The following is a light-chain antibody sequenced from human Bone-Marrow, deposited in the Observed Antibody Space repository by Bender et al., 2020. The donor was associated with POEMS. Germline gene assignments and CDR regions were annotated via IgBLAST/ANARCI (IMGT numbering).Light chain of an antibody. J-gene: IGLJ2*01. CDR2: DVT. Sequence: QSALTQPASVSGSPGQSITISCTGTSGDIGAYDYVSWYQQHPGKVPKLMIFDVTNRPSGVSNRFSGSKSGNTASLTISGLQAEDEALYYCSSSTISTTLVFGGGTKLTVL. CDR3: SSSTISTTLV. V-gene: IGLV2-14*03. CDR1: SGDIGAYDY.